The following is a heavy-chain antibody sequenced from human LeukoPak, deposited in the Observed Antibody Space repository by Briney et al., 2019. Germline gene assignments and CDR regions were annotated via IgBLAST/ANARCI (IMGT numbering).Heavy chain of an antibody. CDR3: ARVPRPRVTTFFRSLSAGYYFDY. CDR1: GDSISSTYY. V-gene: IGHV4-59*12. J-gene: IGHJ4*02. CDR2: ISYSGNT. D-gene: IGHD4-17*01. Sequence: SETLSLTCTVSGDSISSTYYWTWIRQPPGKGLEWIGYISYSGNTNYNPSLKSRVTISVDTSKNQFSLKLSSVTAADTAVYYCARVPRPRVTTFFRSLSAGYYFDYWGQGTLVTVSS.